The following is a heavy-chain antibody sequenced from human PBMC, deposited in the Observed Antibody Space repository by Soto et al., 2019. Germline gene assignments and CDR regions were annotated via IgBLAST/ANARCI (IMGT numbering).Heavy chain of an antibody. J-gene: IGHJ4*02. CDR1: GFIFTSYR. CDR3: ARDLSYAFDY. Sequence: EVHLVESGGGLVQPGGSLRLSCAASGFIFTSYRMNWVRQAPGKGLEWLSYIRIDSNHIGYADSVRGRFTISSDIAKNSLYLQMNSLRDEDTAVYYCARDLSYAFDYWGQGTLVTVSS. CDR2: IRIDSNHI. D-gene: IGHD1-26*01. V-gene: IGHV3-48*02.